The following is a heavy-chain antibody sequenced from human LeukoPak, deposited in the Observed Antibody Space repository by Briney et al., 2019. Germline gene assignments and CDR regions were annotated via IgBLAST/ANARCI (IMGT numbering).Heavy chain of an antibody. CDR3: ARVWRYCSGGSCYQNFDY. D-gene: IGHD2-15*01. CDR1: GGSISSYY. J-gene: IGHJ4*02. CDR2: IYYSGST. Sequence: SETLSLTCTVSGGSISSYYWSWIRQPPGKGLEWIGYIYYSGSTNYNPSLKSRVTIPVDTSKNQFSLKLSSVTAADTAVYYCARVWRYCSGGSCYQNFDYWGQGTLVTVSS. V-gene: IGHV4-59*01.